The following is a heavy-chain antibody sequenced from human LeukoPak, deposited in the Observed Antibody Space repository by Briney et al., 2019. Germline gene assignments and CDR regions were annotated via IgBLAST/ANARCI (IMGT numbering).Heavy chain of an antibody. J-gene: IGHJ5*02. CDR1: GGSISSYY. Sequence: PSETLSLTCTVSGGSISSYYWSWIRQPPGKGLEWIGYIYYSGSTNYNPSLKSRVTISVDTSKNQFSLKLSSVTAADTAVYYCARASGYSSSSFGWFDPWGQGTLVTVSS. CDR2: IYYSGST. CDR3: ARASGYSSSSFGWFDP. V-gene: IGHV4-59*01. D-gene: IGHD6-6*01.